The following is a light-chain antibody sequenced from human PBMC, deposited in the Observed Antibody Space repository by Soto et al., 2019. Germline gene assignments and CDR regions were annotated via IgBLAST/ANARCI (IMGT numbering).Light chain of an antibody. CDR3: HQYNSWPST. Sequence: IVMTQSPVTLSVSPGEGATLSCRTSQSIGSNLAWYPQKPGQAPRLLIYSASTRATGVPVRFSGSGSGTEFALSISSLQSEDFAVYYCHQYNSWPSTFGPGTKVDI. J-gene: IGKJ3*01. CDR2: SAS. V-gene: IGKV3-15*01. CDR1: QSIGSN.